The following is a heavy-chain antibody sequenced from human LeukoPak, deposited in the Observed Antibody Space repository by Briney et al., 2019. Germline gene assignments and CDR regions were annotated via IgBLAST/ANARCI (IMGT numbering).Heavy chain of an antibody. D-gene: IGHD1-26*01. CDR1: GYSFTSYW. V-gene: IGHV5-51*01. Sequence: GESLKISCKGSGYSFTSYWIGWVRQMPGKGLEWMGVIYPGDSDTRYSPSFQGQVTISVDKSISTAYLQWNSLKASDTAMYYCARASVSCYNYWGQGTLVTVSS. J-gene: IGHJ4*02. CDR2: IYPGDSDT. CDR3: ARASVSCYNY.